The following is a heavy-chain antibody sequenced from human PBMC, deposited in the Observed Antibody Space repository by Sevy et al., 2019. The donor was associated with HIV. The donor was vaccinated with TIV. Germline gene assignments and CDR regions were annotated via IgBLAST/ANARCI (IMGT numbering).Heavy chain of an antibody. CDR3: ARAVITNY. CDR1: GFTFSSFW. D-gene: IGHD3-22*01. V-gene: IGHV3-7*01. CDR2: IKQDGSEK. J-gene: IGHJ4*02. Sequence: GGCLRLSCAASGFTFSSFWMTWVRQAPGKGLEWVANIKQDGSEKYYVDSVKVRFTISRDNAKNSLYLQMDSLRAEDTAMYYCARAVITNYWGQGTLVTVSS.